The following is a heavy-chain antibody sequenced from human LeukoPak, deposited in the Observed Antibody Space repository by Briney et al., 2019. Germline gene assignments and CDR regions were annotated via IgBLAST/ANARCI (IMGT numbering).Heavy chain of an antibody. V-gene: IGHV3-66*02. Sequence: GGSLRLSCAASGFTVSSNYMSWVRQAPGKGLEWVSVIYSGGSTHYTDSVRGRFTISRDNSKSTLYLQMNSLRVDDTAMYYCAREITMVRGVPMYYFDYWGQGTLVTVSS. CDR1: GFTVSSNY. CDR2: IYSGGST. D-gene: IGHD3-10*01. CDR3: AREITMVRGVPMYYFDY. J-gene: IGHJ4*02.